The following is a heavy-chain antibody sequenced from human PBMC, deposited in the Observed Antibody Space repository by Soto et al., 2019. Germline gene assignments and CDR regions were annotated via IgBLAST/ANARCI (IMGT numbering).Heavy chain of an antibody. J-gene: IGHJ5*02. V-gene: IGHV4-59*13. CDR3: SRGDNWEAVDL. CDR2: LSYYGGT. CDR1: GDSTINSY. D-gene: IGHD1-26*01. Sequence: SEALSHTCTGSGDSTINSYWSWILHAPGKGPEWLGYLSYYGGTNHNPSLQGRATMSVDTSQNRFSLNLNSVTAADTAVYNCSRGDNWEAVDLWGQG.